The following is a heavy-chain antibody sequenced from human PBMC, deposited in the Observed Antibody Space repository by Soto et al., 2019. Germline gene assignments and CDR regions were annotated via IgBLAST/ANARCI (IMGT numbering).Heavy chain of an antibody. V-gene: IGHV3-30-3*01. CDR3: ARDLGNYYDKGPRSLYYYYGMDV. D-gene: IGHD3-22*01. CDR1: GFTFSSYA. CDR2: ISYDGSNK. Sequence: GGSLRLSCAASGFTFSSYAMHCVRQAPGKGLEWVAVISYDGSNKYYADSVKGRFTISRDNSKNTLFLQMNSLRAEDTAVYYCARDLGNYYDKGPRSLYYYYGMDVWGQGTTVTVSS. J-gene: IGHJ6*02.